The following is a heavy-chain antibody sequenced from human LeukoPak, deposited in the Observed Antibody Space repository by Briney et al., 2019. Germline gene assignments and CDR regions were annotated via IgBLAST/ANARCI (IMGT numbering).Heavy chain of an antibody. V-gene: IGHV1-18*01. CDR2: ISTYNGNT. CDR3: AREGTHSSSPLDF. D-gene: IGHD6-13*01. Sequence: ASVKVSCKASGYTFTSYGISWVRQAPGQGLEWMGWISTYNGNTNYARRLQSRVTMTTDTSTSTAYMELRSLRSDDTAVYYCAREGTHSSSPLDFWGQGTLVTVSS. CDR1: GYTFTSYG. J-gene: IGHJ4*02.